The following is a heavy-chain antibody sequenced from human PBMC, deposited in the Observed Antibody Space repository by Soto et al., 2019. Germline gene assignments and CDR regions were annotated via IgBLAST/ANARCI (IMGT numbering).Heavy chain of an antibody. CDR3: ARGGVVITAIIDY. J-gene: IGHJ4*02. CDR1: GGSISSGGYS. CDR2: INHSGST. Sequence: SETLSLTCAVSGGSISSGGYSWSRIRQPPGKGLEWIGYINHSGSTNYNPSLKSRVTISVDTSKNQFSLKLSSVTAADTAVYYCARGGVVITAIIDYWGQGTLVTVSS. D-gene: IGHD2-2*02. V-gene: IGHV4-30-2*01.